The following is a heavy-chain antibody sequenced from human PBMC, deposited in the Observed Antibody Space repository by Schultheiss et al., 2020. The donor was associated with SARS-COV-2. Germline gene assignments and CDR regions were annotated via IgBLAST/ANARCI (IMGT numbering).Heavy chain of an antibody. CDR3: ARGRGIAARWYFDL. CDR1: GGTFSSYA. CDR2: IIPIFGTA. D-gene: IGHD6-6*01. V-gene: IGHV1-69*06. J-gene: IGHJ2*01. Sequence: SVKVSCKASGGTFSSYAISWVRQAPGQGLEWMGGIIPIFGTANYAQKFQGRVTITADKSTSTAYMELSSLRSEDTAVYYCARGRGIAARWYFDLWGRGTLVTVSS.